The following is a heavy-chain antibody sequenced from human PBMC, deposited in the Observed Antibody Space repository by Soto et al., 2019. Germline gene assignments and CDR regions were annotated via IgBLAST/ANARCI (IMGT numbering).Heavy chain of an antibody. CDR2: ISYDGSNK. D-gene: IGHD3-22*01. V-gene: IGHV3-30*18. CDR1: GFTFSSYC. Sequence: PGGSLRLSCVASGFTFSSYCMHGVRQAPGKGLEWVAVISYDGSNKYYADSVKGRFTISRDNSKNTLYLQMNSLRTEDTAVYYCAKKSDYYDSSCPSANDGMDVWGQGTTVTVSS. CDR3: AKKSDYYDSSCPSANDGMDV. J-gene: IGHJ6*01.